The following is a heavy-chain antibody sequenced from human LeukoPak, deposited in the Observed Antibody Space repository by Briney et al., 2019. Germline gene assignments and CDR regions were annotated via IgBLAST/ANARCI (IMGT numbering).Heavy chain of an antibody. CDR3: ARGLPRIAARFWTDY. V-gene: IGHV4-34*01. Sequence: SETLSLTCAVYGGSFSGYYWSWIRQPPGKGLEWIGEFNHSGSTNYNPSLKSRVTISVDTSKNQFSLKLSSVTAADTAVYYCARGLPRIAARFWTDYWGQGTLVTVSS. J-gene: IGHJ4*02. CDR1: GGSFSGYY. D-gene: IGHD6-6*01. CDR2: FNHSGST.